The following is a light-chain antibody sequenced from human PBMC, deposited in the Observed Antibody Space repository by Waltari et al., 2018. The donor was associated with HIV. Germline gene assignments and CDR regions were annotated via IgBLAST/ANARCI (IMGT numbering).Light chain of an antibody. CDR3: GTWDNSLKTVV. V-gene: IGLV1-51*01. CDR1: SSNIGNNF. Sequence: QSVLTQPPSVSAAPGQTVSISCSGFSSNIGNNFVSWYHQLPGKAPKLLIFDNNKRPSGIPDRVSASKPGTSATLAITGLQTGDEGDYYCGTWDNSLKTVVFGGGTKVTVL. CDR2: DNN. J-gene: IGLJ2*01.